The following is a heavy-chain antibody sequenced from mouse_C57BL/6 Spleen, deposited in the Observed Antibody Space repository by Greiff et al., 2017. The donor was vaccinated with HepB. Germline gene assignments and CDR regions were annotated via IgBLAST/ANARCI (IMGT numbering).Heavy chain of an antibody. CDR3: ARGGWYFDY. J-gene: IGHJ2*01. CDR2: ISYDGSN. D-gene: IGHD3-3*01. V-gene: IGHV3-6*01. Sequence: EVKVEESGPGLVKPSQSLSLTCSVTGYSITSGYYWNWIRQFPGNKLEWMGYISYDGSNNYNPSLKNRISITRDTSKNQFFLKLNSVTTEDTATYYCARGGWYFDYWGQGTTLTVSS. CDR1: GYSITSGYY.